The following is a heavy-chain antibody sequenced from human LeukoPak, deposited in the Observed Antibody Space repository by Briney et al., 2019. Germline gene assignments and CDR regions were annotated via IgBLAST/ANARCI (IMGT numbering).Heavy chain of an antibody. CDR1: GYTFTSYG. J-gene: IGHJ6*03. D-gene: IGHD1-26*01. Sequence: GASVKVSCKASGYTFTSYGISWVRQAPGQGLEWMGWISAYNGNANHAQKLQGRVTMTTDTSTSTAYMELRSLRSDDTAVYYCARVVGATPYYYYYYMDVWGKGTTVTVSS. V-gene: IGHV1-18*01. CDR3: ARVVGATPYYYYYYMDV. CDR2: ISAYNGNA.